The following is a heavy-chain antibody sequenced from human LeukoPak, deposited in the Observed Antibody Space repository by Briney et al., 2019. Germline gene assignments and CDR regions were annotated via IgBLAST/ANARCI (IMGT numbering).Heavy chain of an antibody. CDR1: GFTFSSYW. D-gene: IGHD3-22*01. CDR3: ARGKYDSSGYPLLGFDY. Sequence: PGGSLRLSCAASGFTFSSYWMSWVRQAPGKGLEWVSYISSSGSTIYYADSVKGRFTIFRDNAKKSLYLQMNSLRAEDTAVYYCARGKYDSSGYPLLGFDYWGQGTLVTVSS. J-gene: IGHJ4*02. V-gene: IGHV3-48*04. CDR2: ISSSGSTI.